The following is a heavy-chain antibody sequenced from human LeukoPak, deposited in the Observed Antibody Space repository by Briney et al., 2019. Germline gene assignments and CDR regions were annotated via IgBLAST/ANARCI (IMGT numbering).Heavy chain of an antibody. V-gene: IGHV1-46*01. Sequence: ASVKVSCKASGYTFTSYYMHWVRQAPGQGLEWMGIINPSGGSTSYAQKFQGRVTMTRNTSISTAYMELSSLRSEDTAVYYCARGGIVVVVAATPPFSYYGMDVWGQGTTVTVSS. CDR3: ARGGIVVVVAATPPFSYYGMDV. D-gene: IGHD2-15*01. J-gene: IGHJ6*02. CDR2: INPSGGST. CDR1: GYTFTSYY.